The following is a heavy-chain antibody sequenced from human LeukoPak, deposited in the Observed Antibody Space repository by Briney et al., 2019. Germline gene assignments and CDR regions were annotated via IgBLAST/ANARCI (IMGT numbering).Heavy chain of an antibody. D-gene: IGHD3-9*01. V-gene: IGHV4-34*01. CDR3: AGRSGYFDWLPSDY. CDR1: GGSFSGYY. J-gene: IGHJ4*02. CDR2: INHSGST. Sequence: SETLSLTCAVYGGSFSGYYWSWIRQPPGKGLEWIGEINHSGSTNYNPSLKSRVTISVDTSKNQFSLKLSSVTAADTAVYYCAGRSGYFDWLPSDYWGQGTLVTVSS.